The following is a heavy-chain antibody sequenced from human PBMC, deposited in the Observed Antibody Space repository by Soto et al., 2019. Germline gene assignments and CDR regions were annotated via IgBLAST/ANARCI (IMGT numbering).Heavy chain of an antibody. V-gene: IGHV3-23*01. Sequence: GGSLRLSCAASGFTFSSYAMSWVRQAPGKGLKWVSAISGSGGSTYYADSVKGRFTISRDNSKNTLYLQMNSLRAEDTAVYYFAIDAVAGRFYYYYYMDVWGKGTTVTVSS. CDR2: ISGSGGST. CDR1: GFTFSSYA. CDR3: AIDAVAGRFYYYYYMDV. D-gene: IGHD6-19*01. J-gene: IGHJ6*03.